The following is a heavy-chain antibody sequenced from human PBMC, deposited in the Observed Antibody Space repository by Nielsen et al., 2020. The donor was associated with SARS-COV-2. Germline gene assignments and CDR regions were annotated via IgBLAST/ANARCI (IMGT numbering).Heavy chain of an antibody. Sequence: GESLKISCAASGLIFSSSWMVWVRQAPGKGLEWVSYISGGSATIYYADSVKGRFTISRDNVKNSLYLQLSSLSAEDTAVYYCATWGTYGDLDAFHFWGQGTMVTVSA. CDR1: GLIFSSSW. CDR3: ATWGTYGDLDAFHF. V-gene: IGHV3-48*01. CDR2: ISGGSATI. D-gene: IGHD4-17*01. J-gene: IGHJ3*01.